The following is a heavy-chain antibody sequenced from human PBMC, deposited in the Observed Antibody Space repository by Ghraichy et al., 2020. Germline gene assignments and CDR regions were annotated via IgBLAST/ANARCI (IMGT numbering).Heavy chain of an antibody. CDR3: AREGGNYCSGGSCSRDFDY. J-gene: IGHJ4*02. CDR1: GFTFSSYA. V-gene: IGHV3-48*02. CDR2: ITSSGTTI. Sequence: GESLNISCAASGFTFSSYAMDWVLQAPGKGLEWLSYITSSGTTIYYADSVKGRFTISRDNAKNSLYLQMSSLRDEDTAVYYCAREGGNYCSGGSCSRDFDYWGKGTLVTVSS. D-gene: IGHD2-15*01.